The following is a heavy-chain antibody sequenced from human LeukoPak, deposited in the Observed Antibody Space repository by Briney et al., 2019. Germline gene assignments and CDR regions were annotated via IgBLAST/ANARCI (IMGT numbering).Heavy chain of an antibody. CDR3: ATPSSGWEQGFGY. J-gene: IGHJ4*02. Sequence: GASVKVSCKASGVTFSSYAISWVRQAPGQGLEWMGRIIPIFGTANYAQKFQGRVTMTEDTSTDTAYMELSSLRSEDTAVYYCATPSSGWEQGFGYWGQGTLVTVSS. CDR2: IIPIFGTA. D-gene: IGHD6-19*01. CDR1: GVTFSSYA. V-gene: IGHV1-69*06.